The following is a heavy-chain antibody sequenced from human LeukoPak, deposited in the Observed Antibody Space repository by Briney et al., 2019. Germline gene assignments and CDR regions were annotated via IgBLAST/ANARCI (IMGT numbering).Heavy chain of an antibody. CDR1: GFTFRKYW. J-gene: IGHJ5*02. CDR2: IAANGNDK. V-gene: IGHV3-7*01. CDR3: ASPALGQVTMKP. D-gene: IGHD3-22*01. Sequence: GGSLRLSCAASGFTFRKYWMAWVRQAPGQGLEWVATIAANGNDKDYEDSVKGRFTISRDNAKNSLYLRMNSLRAEDTAMYYCASPALGQVTMKPWGQGTLVTVSS.